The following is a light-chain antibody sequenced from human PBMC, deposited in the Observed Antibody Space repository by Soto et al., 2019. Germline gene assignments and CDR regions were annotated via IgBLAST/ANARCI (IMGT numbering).Light chain of an antibody. J-gene: IGLJ2*01. V-gene: IGLV4-69*01. CDR2: LNSVGSH. Sequence: QSVLTQSPSASASLGASVKLTCTLSSGHSSYAIAWHQQQPEKGPRYLMKLNSVGSHSKGDGIPDRFSGSSSGAERYLTISSLQSEDEADYYCQTWGTVVFGGGTKLTVL. CDR3: QTWGTVV. CDR1: SGHSSYA.